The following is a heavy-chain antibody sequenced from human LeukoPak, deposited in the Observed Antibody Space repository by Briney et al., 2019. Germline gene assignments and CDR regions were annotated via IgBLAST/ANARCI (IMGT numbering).Heavy chain of an antibody. CDR2: IRSNTDGGTT. CDR1: EFTFSNAW. CDR3: TTGGSYFDY. V-gene: IGHV3-15*01. D-gene: IGHD1-26*01. J-gene: IGHJ4*02. Sequence: GGSLRLSCAASEFTFSNAWMSWVRQAPGKGLEWVGRIRSNTDGGTTDCAAPVKGRFIISRDDSKNTLYLQMNSPKPDDTAVYYCTTGGSYFDYWGQGTLVTVSS.